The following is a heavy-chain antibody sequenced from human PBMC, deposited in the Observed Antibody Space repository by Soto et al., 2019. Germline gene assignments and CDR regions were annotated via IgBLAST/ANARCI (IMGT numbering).Heavy chain of an antibody. CDR3: AMVDNYVTPTPQDV. CDR1: GYIFVNYG. V-gene: IGHV1-18*01. D-gene: IGHD3-16*01. CDR2: ISPYTGDT. Sequence: QVQLVQSGDEMKKPGASVSVSCKASGYIFVNYGIAWVRQAPGQGLEWMGWISPYTGDTHSASKVQGRLTMTTDTSTSTAYMDLGSLTSADTAVYYCAMVDNYVTPTPQDVWGQGTTATVSS. J-gene: IGHJ6*02.